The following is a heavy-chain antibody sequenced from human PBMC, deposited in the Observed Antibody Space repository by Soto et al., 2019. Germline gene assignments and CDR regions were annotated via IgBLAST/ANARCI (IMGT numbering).Heavy chain of an antibody. CDR2: IYPGDSDT. D-gene: IGHD3-22*01. CDR3: ARFQYYYDSSGSYFDY. V-gene: IGHV5-51*01. Sequence: PGESLKISCKGSGYSFTSYWIGWVRQMPGKGLEWMGIIYPGDSDTRYSPSFQGQVTISADKSISTAYLQWSSLKASDTAMYYCARFQYYYDSSGSYFDYWGQGILVTVSS. CDR1: GYSFTSYW. J-gene: IGHJ4*02.